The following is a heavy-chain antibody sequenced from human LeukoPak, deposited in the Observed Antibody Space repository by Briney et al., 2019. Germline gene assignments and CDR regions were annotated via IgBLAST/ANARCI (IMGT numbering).Heavy chain of an antibody. CDR2: IIPIFGTA. V-gene: IGHV1-69*13. J-gene: IGHJ4*02. CDR3: AREDAGGWLQKHEGDY. Sequence: SVKVSCKASGGTFSSYAISWVRQAPGQGLEWMGGIIPIFGTANYAQKFQGRVTITADESTSTAYMELSSLRSEDTAVYYCAREDAGGWLQKHEGDYWGQGTLVTVSS. CDR1: GGTFSSYA. D-gene: IGHD5-24*01.